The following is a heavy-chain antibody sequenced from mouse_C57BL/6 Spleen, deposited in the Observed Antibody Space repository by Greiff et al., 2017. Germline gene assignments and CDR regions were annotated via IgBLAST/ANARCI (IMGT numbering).Heavy chain of an antibody. J-gene: IGHJ1*03. CDR1: GYSITSGYY. Sequence: EVQLQESGPGLVKPSQSLSLTCSVTGYSITSGYYWNWIRQFPGNKLEWMGYISYDGSNNYNPSLKNRISITRDTSKNQFVLKLNSVTTEDTATYYCARDNYGSGYSWYFDVWGTGTTVTVSS. CDR2: ISYDGSN. CDR3: ARDNYGSGYSWYFDV. V-gene: IGHV3-6*01. D-gene: IGHD1-1*01.